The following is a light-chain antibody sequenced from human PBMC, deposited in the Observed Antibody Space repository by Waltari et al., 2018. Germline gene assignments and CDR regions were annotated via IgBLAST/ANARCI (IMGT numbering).Light chain of an antibody. J-gene: IGKJ1*01. CDR2: KVS. V-gene: IGKV2-30*02. CDR3: MQGTHWPWT. Sequence: DVVITQSPPSLLFTLVVPASISCRSSQSFVQSDANTYLNWFHQRPGQSPRRLLYKVSKRDSGVPDRFSGGGSGTDFTLEISRVEAEDVGLYYCMQGTHWPWTFGQGTKVDIK. CDR1: QSFVQSDANTY.